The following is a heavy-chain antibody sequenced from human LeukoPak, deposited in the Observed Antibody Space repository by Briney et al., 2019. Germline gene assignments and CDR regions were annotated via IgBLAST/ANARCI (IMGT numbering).Heavy chain of an antibody. D-gene: IGHD1-26*01. CDR1: GFTFSSYA. CDR2: ISSNGGST. V-gene: IGHV3-64*01. Sequence: PGGSLRLSCAASGFTFSSYAMHWVRQAPGKGLEYVSAISSNGGSTYYANSVKGRFTISRDNSKNTLYLQMGSLRAEDMAVYYCARGMWGPPPPTFDIWGQGTMVTVSS. J-gene: IGHJ3*02. CDR3: ARGMWGPPPPTFDI.